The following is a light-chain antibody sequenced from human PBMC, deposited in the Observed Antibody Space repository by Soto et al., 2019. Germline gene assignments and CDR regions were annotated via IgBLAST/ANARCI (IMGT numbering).Light chain of an antibody. V-gene: IGLV2-8*01. CDR2: EVV. Sequence: QSALTQPPSASGSPGQSVTISYTPTKSVIGVYDFVSWYHPHPGKATRLIIYEVVQRPSGVPDRFSGSKSGNTASLTVSGLQAADEADYFCKSYAGSNTDVFGSGTKVTV. CDR3: KSYAGSNTDV. CDR1: KSVIGVYDF. J-gene: IGLJ1*01.